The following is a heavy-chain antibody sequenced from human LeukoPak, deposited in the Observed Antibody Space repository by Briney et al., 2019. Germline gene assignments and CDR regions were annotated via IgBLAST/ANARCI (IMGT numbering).Heavy chain of an antibody. CDR1: GGSISSYY. CDR2: IYYSGST. D-gene: IGHD3-10*01. J-gene: IGHJ4*02. CDR3: ARARITMVRGPYYFDY. V-gene: IGHV4-59*08. Sequence: SETLSLTCTVSGGSISSYYWSWIRQPPGKGLEWIGYIYYSGSTNYNPSLKSRVTISVDTSKNQFSLKLSSVTAADTAVYYCARARITMVRGPYYFDYWGQGTLVTVSS.